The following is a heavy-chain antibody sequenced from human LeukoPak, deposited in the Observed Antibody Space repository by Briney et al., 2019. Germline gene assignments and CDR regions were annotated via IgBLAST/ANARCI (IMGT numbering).Heavy chain of an antibody. CDR2: IYSSGST. D-gene: IGHD3-10*01. CDR1: GFTFSDYF. V-gene: IGHV4-4*07. CDR3: AREGLNMVRGVIPKEAWGWFDP. Sequence: PGGSLRLSCAASGFTFSDYFMSWIRQPAGKGLEWIGRIYSSGSTNYNPSLKSRVTISVDTSKNQFSLKLSSVTAADTAVYYCAREGLNMVRGVIPKEAWGWFDPWGQGTLVTVSS. J-gene: IGHJ5*02.